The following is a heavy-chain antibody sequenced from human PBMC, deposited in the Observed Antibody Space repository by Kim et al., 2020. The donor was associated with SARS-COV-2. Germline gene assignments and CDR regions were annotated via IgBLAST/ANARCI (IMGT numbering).Heavy chain of an antibody. D-gene: IGHD1-7*01. Sequence: GGSLRLSFAASGFALSTYHMDWVRQATGKGLEWISFITTSISVITYADSVQGRFAISRDNAKNALYRQMDRLRDEDTAVYFCARDLGTSPGGDYWGQGTLVTVSS. CDR3: ARDLGTSPGGDY. CDR2: ITTSISVI. CDR1: GFALSTYH. V-gene: IGHV3-48*02. J-gene: IGHJ4*02.